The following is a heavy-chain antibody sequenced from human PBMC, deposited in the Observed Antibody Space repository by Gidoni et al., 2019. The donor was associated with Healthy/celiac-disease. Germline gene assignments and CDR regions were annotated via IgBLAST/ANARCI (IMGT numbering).Heavy chain of an antibody. CDR3: AKVAVAGSYYFDY. D-gene: IGHD6-19*01. CDR2: ISWNSGSI. J-gene: IGHJ4*02. CDR1: GFTFDDDA. V-gene: IGHV3-9*01. Sequence: EVQLVESGGGLVQPGGSLRLSCAASGFTFDDDAMHWVRQAPGKGLEWVSGISWNSGSIGYADSVKGRFTISRDNAKNSLYLQMNSLRAEDTALYYCAKVAVAGSYYFDYWGQGTLVTVSS.